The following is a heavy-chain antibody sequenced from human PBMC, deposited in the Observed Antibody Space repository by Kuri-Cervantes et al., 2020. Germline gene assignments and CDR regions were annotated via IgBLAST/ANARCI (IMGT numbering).Heavy chain of an antibody. CDR2: IIPIFGTA. Sequence: GGSLRLSCKASGGTFSSYAISWVRQAPGQGLEWMGGIIPIFGTANYAQKFQGRVTITADESTSTAYMELSSLRAEDTAVYYCARDKTVAAAFDVWGQGTMVTVSS. J-gene: IGHJ3*01. CDR1: GGTFSSYA. V-gene: IGHV1-69*01. D-gene: IGHD6-19*01. CDR3: ARDKTVAAAFDV.